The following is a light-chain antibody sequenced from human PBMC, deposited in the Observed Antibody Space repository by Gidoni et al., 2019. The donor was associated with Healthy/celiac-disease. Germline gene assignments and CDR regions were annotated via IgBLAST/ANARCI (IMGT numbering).Light chain of an antibody. CDR3: QQYGSSPWT. V-gene: IGKV3-20*01. CDR2: GAS. J-gene: IGKJ1*01. Sequence: EIVLTPSPGTLSLSPGERATLPCRASQSVSSSYLAWYQQKPGQAPRLLIYGASSRATGIPDRFSGSGSGTDFTLTISRLEPEDVAVYYCQQYGSSPWTFGQGTKVEIK. CDR1: QSVSSSY.